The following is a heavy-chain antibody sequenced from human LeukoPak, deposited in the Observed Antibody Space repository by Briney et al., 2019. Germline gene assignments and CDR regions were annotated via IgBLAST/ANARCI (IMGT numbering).Heavy chain of an antibody. CDR2: IYHSGST. D-gene: IGHD2-15*01. Sequence: PSETLSLTCAVSGGSISSSNWWSWVRQPPGKGLEWIGEIYHSGSTNYNPSLKSRVAISVDKSKNQFSLKLSSVTAADTAVYYCARGDYCSGGSCYSPYYYYYYMDVWGKGTTVTVSS. CDR1: GGSISSSNW. CDR3: ARGDYCSGGSCYSPYYYYYYMDV. V-gene: IGHV4-4*02. J-gene: IGHJ6*03.